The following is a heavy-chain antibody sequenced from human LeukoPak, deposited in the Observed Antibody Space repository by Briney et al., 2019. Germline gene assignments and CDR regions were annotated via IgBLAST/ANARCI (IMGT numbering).Heavy chain of an antibody. Sequence: PGGSLRLSCAASGFTFSSYAMSWVRQAPGKGLEWVANIKPDGSEKYYVDSVKGRFTISRDNARNSLYLQMNSLRAEDTAVYYCARGNFDWNNKDFDYWGQGTLVTVSS. CDR1: GFTFSSYA. CDR3: ARGNFDWNNKDFDY. CDR2: IKPDGSEK. V-gene: IGHV3-7*01. J-gene: IGHJ4*02. D-gene: IGHD1/OR15-1a*01.